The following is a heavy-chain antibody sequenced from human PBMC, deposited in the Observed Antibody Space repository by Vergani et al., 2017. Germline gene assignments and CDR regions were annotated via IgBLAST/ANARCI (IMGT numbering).Heavy chain of an antibody. CDR2: ISSSSSYI. J-gene: IGHJ6*03. D-gene: IGHD4-17*01. V-gene: IGHV3-21*01. Sequence: EVQLVESGGGLVKPGGSLRLSCAASGFTFSSYSMNWVRQAPGKGLEWVSSISSSSSYIYYADSVKGRFTISRDNAKNSLYLQMNSLRAEDTAVYYCARDTVTPRVFVSYYYYMDVWGKGTTVTVSS. CDR1: GFTFSSYS. CDR3: ARDTVTPRVFVSYYYYMDV.